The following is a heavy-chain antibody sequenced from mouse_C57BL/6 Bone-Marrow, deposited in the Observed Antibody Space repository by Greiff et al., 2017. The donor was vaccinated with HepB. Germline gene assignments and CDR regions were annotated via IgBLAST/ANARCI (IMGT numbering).Heavy chain of an antibody. CDR3: ARHGNYGSSFDY. V-gene: IGHV5-12*01. Sequence: EVQRVESGGGLVQPGGSLKLSCAASGFTFSDYYMYWVRQTPEKRLEWVAYISNGGGSTYYPDTVKGRFTISRDNAKNTLYLQMSRLKSEDTAMYYCARHGNYGSSFDYWGQGTTLTVSS. CDR1: GFTFSDYY. CDR2: ISNGGGST. D-gene: IGHD1-1*01. J-gene: IGHJ2*01.